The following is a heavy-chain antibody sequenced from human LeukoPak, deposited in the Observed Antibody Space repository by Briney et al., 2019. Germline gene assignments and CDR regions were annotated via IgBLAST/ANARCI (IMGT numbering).Heavy chain of an antibody. D-gene: IGHD3-9*01. CDR3: ARGRYFDWSPTNYGMDV. V-gene: IGHV1-69*13. Sequence: ASVKVSCKASGGTFISYAISWVRQAPGQGLEWMGGIIPIFGTANYAQKFQGRVTITADESTSTAYMELSSLRSEDTAVYYCARGRYFDWSPTNYGMDVWGQGTTVTVSS. CDR1: GGTFISYA. CDR2: IIPIFGTA. J-gene: IGHJ6*02.